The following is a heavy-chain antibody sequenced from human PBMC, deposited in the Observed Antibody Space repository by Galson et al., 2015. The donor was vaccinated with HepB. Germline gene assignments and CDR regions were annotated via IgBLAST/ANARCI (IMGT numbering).Heavy chain of an antibody. V-gene: IGHV3-30*18. D-gene: IGHD2-15*01. CDR3: SKDRTRYCSGGNCYSELPLDS. J-gene: IGHJ4*02. CDR2: ISYDGTNY. Sequence: HWVRRAPGKGLDWVAVISYDGTNYYYADSVKGRFTTSRDNSKNTLYLQMNSLRADDTAVYYCSKDRTRYCSGGNCYSELPLDSWGQGTLVTVSS.